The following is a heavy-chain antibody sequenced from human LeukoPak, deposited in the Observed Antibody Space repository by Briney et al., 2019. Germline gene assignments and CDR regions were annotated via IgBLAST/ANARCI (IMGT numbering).Heavy chain of an antibody. V-gene: IGHV3-23*01. D-gene: IGHD6-13*01. CDR1: GFTFSSYA. Sequence: GGSLRLSCAASGFTFSSYAMSWVRQAPGKGLGWVSAISGSGGSTYYADSVKGRFTISRDNSKNTVYLQMNSLRAEDTAVYYCASRRVPAAGTSQFFDYWGQGTLVTVSS. CDR3: ASRRVPAAGTSQFFDY. J-gene: IGHJ4*02. CDR2: ISGSGGST.